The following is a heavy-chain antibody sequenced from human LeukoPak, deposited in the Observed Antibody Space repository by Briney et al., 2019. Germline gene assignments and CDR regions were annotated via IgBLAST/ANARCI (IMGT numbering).Heavy chain of an antibody. CDR2: IYYSGST. CDR3: ARVTYYYDSSGYWFDY. V-gene: IGHV4-39*07. Sequence: SETLSLTCTVSGGSISSSSYYWGWIRQPPGKGLEWIGSIYYSGSTYYNPSLKSRVTISVDTSKNQFSLKLSSVTAADTAVYYCARVTYYYDSSGYWFDYWGQGTLVTVSS. J-gene: IGHJ4*02. CDR1: GGSISSSSYY. D-gene: IGHD3-22*01.